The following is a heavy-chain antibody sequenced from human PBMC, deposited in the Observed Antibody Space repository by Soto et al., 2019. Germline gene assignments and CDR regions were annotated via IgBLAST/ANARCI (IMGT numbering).Heavy chain of an antibody. CDR3: ARDKRTTEMFDY. J-gene: IGHJ4*02. D-gene: IGHD4-17*01. V-gene: IGHV1-3*01. Sequence: ASVKVSCKASGYTFTSYGISWVRQAPGQRLEWMGWINAGNGNTKYSQKFQGRVTITRDTSASTAYMELSSLRSEDTAVYYCARDKRTTEMFDYWGQGTLVTVSS. CDR1: GYTFTSYG. CDR2: INAGNGNT.